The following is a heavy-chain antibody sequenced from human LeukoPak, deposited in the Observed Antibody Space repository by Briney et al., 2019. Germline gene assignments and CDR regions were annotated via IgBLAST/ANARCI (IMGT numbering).Heavy chain of an antibody. J-gene: IGHJ6*03. CDR1: GFTFDDYG. CDR2: INWNGGST. D-gene: IGHD6-13*01. Sequence: PGGSLRLSCAASGFTFDDYGMSWVRQAPGKGLEWVSGINWNGGSTGYADSVKGRFTISRDNAKNSLYLQMNSLRAEDTAFYYCAGVAYSSSWFYYYYMDVWGKGTTVTVSS. CDR3: AGVAYSSSWFYYYYMDV. V-gene: IGHV3-20*04.